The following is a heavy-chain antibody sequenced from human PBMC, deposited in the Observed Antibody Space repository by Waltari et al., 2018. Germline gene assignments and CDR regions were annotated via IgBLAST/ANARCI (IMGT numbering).Heavy chain of an antibody. D-gene: IGHD7-27*01. J-gene: IGHJ3*02. CDR1: GFSFSNAW. CDR2: IKNKIDGGKI. CDR3: TTRTWADGFDI. Sequence: EVLLVEAGGSLVKPGGSLRLSCAGYGFSFSNAWMNWVLQDPGKGLWWVVRIKNKIDGGKIDYAAPLKGRFTISRDDSKNTLYLQMNSLKIEDTAVYYCTTRTWADGFDIWGQGTMVTVSS. V-gene: IGHV3-15*02.